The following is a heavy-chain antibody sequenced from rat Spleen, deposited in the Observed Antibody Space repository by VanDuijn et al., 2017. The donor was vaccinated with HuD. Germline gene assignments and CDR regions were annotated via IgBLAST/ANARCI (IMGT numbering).Heavy chain of an antibody. CDR2: IIYDGSKI. CDR3: ARTSFMYTTDYYHGGNYFDY. J-gene: IGHJ2*01. D-gene: IGHD1-6*01. CDR1: GFSFRDYA. Sequence: EVQLVESGGGLVQPGRSLKLSCAASGFSFRDYAMAWVRQAPKKGLEWVATIIYDGSKIYYRDSVKGRFTISRDNTKNTLYLQMDSLRSEDTATYYCARTSFMYTTDYYHGGNYFDYWGQGVMVTVSS. V-gene: IGHV5-17*01.